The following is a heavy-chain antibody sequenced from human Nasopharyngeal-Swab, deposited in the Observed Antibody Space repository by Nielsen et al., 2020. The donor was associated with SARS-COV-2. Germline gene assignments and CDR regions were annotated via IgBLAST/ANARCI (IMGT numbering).Heavy chain of an antibody. CDR3: AKDRDSGDDSDDYYHYYGMDV. J-gene: IGHJ6*02. CDR1: GFTFSSYA. CDR2: ISASDYTT. Sequence: GGSLRLSCAASGFTFSSYAMSWVRQVPGKGLEWVSVISASDYTTYYADSVKGRFTISRDNSKNTVNLQMNSLRAEDTAIYYCAKDRDSGDDSDDYYHYYGMDVWGQGTTVTVFS. V-gene: IGHV3-23*01. D-gene: IGHD5-12*01.